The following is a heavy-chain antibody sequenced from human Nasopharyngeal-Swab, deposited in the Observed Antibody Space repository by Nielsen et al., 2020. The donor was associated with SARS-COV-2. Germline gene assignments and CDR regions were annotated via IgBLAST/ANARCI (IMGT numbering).Heavy chain of an antibody. Sequence: WIRQPPGKGLEWIGSIYYSGSTYYNPSLKSRVTISVDTSKNQFSLKLSSVTAADTAVYYCARGAPYYDSSGYYLGVYAFDIWGQGTMVTVSS. CDR2: IYYSGST. CDR3: ARGAPYYDSSGYYLGVYAFDI. J-gene: IGHJ3*02. V-gene: IGHV4-39*07. D-gene: IGHD3-22*01.